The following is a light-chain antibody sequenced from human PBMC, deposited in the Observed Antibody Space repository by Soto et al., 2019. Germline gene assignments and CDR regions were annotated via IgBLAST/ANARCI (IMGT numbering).Light chain of an antibody. V-gene: IGKV1-39*01. CDR3: QHSYSPPTWT. J-gene: IGKJ1*01. CDR1: QSISRY. Sequence: DIQMTQSPSSLSASVGDRVTITCRASQSISRYLNWYQQKPGKAPKLLIYAASTLLSGVPSRFSGSGSGTDFTLTISSLQTEDFATYYCQHSYSPPTWTFGQGNKVEIK. CDR2: AAS.